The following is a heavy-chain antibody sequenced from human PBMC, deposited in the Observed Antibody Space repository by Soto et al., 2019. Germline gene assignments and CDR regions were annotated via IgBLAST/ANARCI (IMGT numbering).Heavy chain of an antibody. CDR1: GFTFTSSS. CDR2: IVVGSGNT. V-gene: IGHV1-58*01. D-gene: IGHD6-19*01. Sequence: SVNVSCKSSGFTFTSSSVQWVRRARGQRLERIGWIVVGSGNTNYAQKFQERVTITRDMSTSTAYMELSSLRSEDTAVYYCAADHGIAVAGDAFDIWGQGTMVTVSS. J-gene: IGHJ3*02. CDR3: AADHGIAVAGDAFDI.